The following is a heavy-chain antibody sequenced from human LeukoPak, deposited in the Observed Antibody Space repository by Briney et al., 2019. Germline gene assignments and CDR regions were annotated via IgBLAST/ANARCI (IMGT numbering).Heavy chain of an antibody. J-gene: IGHJ4*02. Sequence: SVKVSCKASGGTFSSYAISWVRQAPGQGLEWMGGIIPIFGTANCAQKFQGRVTITTDESTSTAYMELSSLRSEDTAVYYCARVEYGSGTQRWYFDYWGQGTLVTVSS. CDR2: IIPIFGTA. V-gene: IGHV1-69*05. CDR1: GGTFSSYA. D-gene: IGHD3-10*01. CDR3: ARVEYGSGTQRWYFDY.